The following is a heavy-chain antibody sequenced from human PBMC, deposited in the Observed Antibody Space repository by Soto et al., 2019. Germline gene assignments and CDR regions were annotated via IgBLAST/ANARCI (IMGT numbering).Heavy chain of an antibody. CDR3: ASTLPNYYYYCMDV. D-gene: IGHD2-15*01. Sequence: EVQLVESGGGLIQPGGSLRLSCAASGFTVSSNYMSWVRQAPGKGLEWVSVIYSGGSTYYADSVKGRFTISRDNSKNTLYLQMNSLIAEDTAVYYCASTLPNYYYYCMDVWGQGTTVTVSS. V-gene: IGHV3-53*01. CDR1: GFTVSSNY. J-gene: IGHJ6*02. CDR2: IYSGGST.